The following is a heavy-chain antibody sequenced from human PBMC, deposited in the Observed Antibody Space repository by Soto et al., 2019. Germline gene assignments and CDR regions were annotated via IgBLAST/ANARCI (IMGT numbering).Heavy chain of an antibody. V-gene: IGHV1-46*04. J-gene: IGHJ4*02. CDR1: GSTFTSYG. Sequence: ASVRVSCTASGSTFTSYGISWVRQAPGQGLEWVGMINPSARSANYAQKLRGRLTMDRDTSTTTVYMELSRLTSEDTAVYYCARDNSAANGVLDHWGLGTLVTVSS. CDR2: INPSARSA. D-gene: IGHD1-1*01. CDR3: ARDNSAANGVLDH.